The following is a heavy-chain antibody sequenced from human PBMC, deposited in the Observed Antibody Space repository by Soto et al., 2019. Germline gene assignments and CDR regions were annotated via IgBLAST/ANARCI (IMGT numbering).Heavy chain of an antibody. D-gene: IGHD5-12*01. V-gene: IGHV3-33*01. CDR2: IWYDGSNK. CDR3: ARQGTSGYDYFDY. Sequence: GGSLRLSCAASGFTFSSYGMHWVRQAPGKGLECVAVIWYDGSNKYYADSVKGRFTISGDNSKNALYLQMNSLRAEDTAVYYWARQGTSGYDYFDYWGQGTLVTVSS. CDR1: GFTFSSYG. J-gene: IGHJ4*02.